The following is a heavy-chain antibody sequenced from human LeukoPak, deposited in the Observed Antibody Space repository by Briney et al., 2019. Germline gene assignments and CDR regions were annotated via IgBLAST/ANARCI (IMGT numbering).Heavy chain of an antibody. CDR3: LRKTQSGITDFDY. V-gene: IGHV3-7*01. D-gene: IGHD1-14*01. Sequence: PGGSLRLSCAASGFTFSRHWMTWVRRAPGKGLEWVANIKEAGSEQYYPESVKGRFTISRDNANNILYLQLNSVRAEDRAVYYRLRKTQSGITDFDYWGQGTPVTVSS. CDR1: GFTFSRHW. CDR2: IKEAGSEQ. J-gene: IGHJ4*02.